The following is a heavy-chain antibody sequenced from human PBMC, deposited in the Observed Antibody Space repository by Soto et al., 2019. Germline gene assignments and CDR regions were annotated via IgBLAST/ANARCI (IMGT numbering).Heavy chain of an antibody. CDR3: VRGGFAYGYLDS. J-gene: IGHJ4*01. D-gene: IGHD5-18*01. Sequence: ASVRVSCKNSGYTYSSYGIDWVRQASGQGLEWMGWNRTDTVDTKYADKFQGRLTLSSDTSTTTAFMELRRLRSDDTAVYYCVRGGFAYGYLDSWG. CDR2: NRTDTVDT. V-gene: IGHV1-18*01. CDR1: GYTYSSYG.